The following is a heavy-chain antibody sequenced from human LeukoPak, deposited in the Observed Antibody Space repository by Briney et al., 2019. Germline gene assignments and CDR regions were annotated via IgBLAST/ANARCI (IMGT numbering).Heavy chain of an antibody. CDR1: GGSISSSSYY. CDR2: IYYSGST. D-gene: IGHD3-10*01. J-gene: IGHJ5*02. CDR3: ARHSPGTLWFGEYRYNWFDP. V-gene: IGHV4-39*01. Sequence: PSETLSLTCTVSGGSISSSSYYWGWIRQPPGKGLEWIGSIYYSGSTYYNPSLKSRVTISVDTSKNQFSLKLSSVTAADTAVYYCARHSPGTLWFGEYRYNWFDPWGQGTLVTVSS.